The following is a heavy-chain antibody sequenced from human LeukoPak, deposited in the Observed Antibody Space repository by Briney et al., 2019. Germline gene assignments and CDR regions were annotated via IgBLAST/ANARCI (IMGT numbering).Heavy chain of an antibody. CDR3: ARVHYDSSGYYYVYWFDP. CDR1: GGSISSGGYY. CDR2: IYYSGST. Sequence: PSQTLSLTCTVSGGSISSGGYYWSWIRQHPGKGLEWIGYIYYSGSTYYNLSLKSRVTISVDTSKNQFSLKRSSVTAADTAVYYCARVHYDSSGYYYVYWFDPWGQGTLVTVSS. V-gene: IGHV4-31*03. D-gene: IGHD3-22*01. J-gene: IGHJ5*02.